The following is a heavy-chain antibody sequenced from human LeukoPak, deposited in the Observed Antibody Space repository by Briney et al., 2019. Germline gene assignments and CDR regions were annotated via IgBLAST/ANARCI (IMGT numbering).Heavy chain of an antibody. Sequence: RGSLRLSRATSGFPFSDFSMTWVRQAPGKGLEWISTTNSGGTTTYYAESVKGRFTISRDNFKNALYLQMSSLRVEDTAIYYCAKQSYARSLGEGGPGTLVTVSS. V-gene: IGHV3-23*01. D-gene: IGHD3-10*02. J-gene: IGHJ4*02. CDR1: GFPFSDFS. CDR2: TNSGGTTT. CDR3: AKQSYARSLGE.